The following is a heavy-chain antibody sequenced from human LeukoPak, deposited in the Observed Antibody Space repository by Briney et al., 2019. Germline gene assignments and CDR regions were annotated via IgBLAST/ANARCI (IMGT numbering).Heavy chain of an antibody. D-gene: IGHD6-19*01. CDR3: ARLEYSSGWYDPIDY. CDR1: AAGVSVNSAA. Sequence: QSLSLTRSISAAGVSVNSAALNWIRQSPSRGLEWLGLIYYRAKWYNAYAVSVKSRITINPDTSKNQFSLQLNSVTPEDTAVYYCARLEYSSGWYDPIDYWGQGTLVTVSS. J-gene: IGHJ4*02. CDR2: IYYRAKWYN. V-gene: IGHV6-1*01.